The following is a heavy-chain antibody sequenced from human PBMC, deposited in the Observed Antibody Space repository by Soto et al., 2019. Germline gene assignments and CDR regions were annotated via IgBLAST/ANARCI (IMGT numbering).Heavy chain of an antibody. Sequence: QVQLQESGPGLVKPSQTLSLTCTVSGGSISSGGYYWSWIRQHPGKGLEWIGYIYYSGSTYYNPSHKSRVTISVDTSKNQFSLKLSSVTAADTAVYYCARDPLTVTKDAFDIWGQGTMVTVSS. CDR1: GGSISSGGYY. D-gene: IGHD4-17*01. J-gene: IGHJ3*02. V-gene: IGHV4-31*03. CDR2: IYYSGST. CDR3: ARDPLTVTKDAFDI.